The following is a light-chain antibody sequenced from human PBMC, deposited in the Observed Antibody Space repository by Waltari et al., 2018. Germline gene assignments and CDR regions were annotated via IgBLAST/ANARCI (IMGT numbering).Light chain of an antibody. CDR1: QSLVFSDGNTY. CDR3: MQGTQWPWT. CDR2: KVS. J-gene: IGKJ1*01. Sequence: EALLTQSPLSLPVTPGQPASLSCRASQSLVFSDGNTYLNWFHQRPGQPTRRLIYKVSNRDSGVPDRFRGSGSGTHFTLNISRVESEDIGVYYCMQGTQWPWTFGQGTKVEIK. V-gene: IGKV2-30*01.